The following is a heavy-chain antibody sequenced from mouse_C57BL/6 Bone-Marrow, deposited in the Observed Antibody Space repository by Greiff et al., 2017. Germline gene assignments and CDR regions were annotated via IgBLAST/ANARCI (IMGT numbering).Heavy chain of an antibody. CDR1: GFNIKDDY. V-gene: IGHV14-4*01. Sequence: VQLQQSGAELVRPGASVKLSCTASGFNIKDDYMHWVKQRPEQGLEWIGWIDPENGDTEYASKFQGKATITAATSSNTAYLQLSSLTSEDTAVXYCAREGDGYYFDYWGQGTTLTVSS. CDR3: AREGDGYYFDY. D-gene: IGHD2-3*01. CDR2: IDPENGDT. J-gene: IGHJ2*01.